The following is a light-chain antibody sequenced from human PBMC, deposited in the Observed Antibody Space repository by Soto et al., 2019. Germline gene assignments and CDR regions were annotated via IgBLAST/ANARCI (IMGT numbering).Light chain of an antibody. V-gene: IGKV3-20*01. Sequence: EIVLTQSPGTLSLSPGEGATLSCRANRSLSSSYLAWYQQKPGQAPRLLIYGASSRATGIPDRFSGSGSGTEFALAISRREPEDFAVYYCKQCFVSRTFGQGTKV. J-gene: IGKJ1*01. CDR1: RSLSSSY. CDR2: GAS. CDR3: KQCFVSRT.